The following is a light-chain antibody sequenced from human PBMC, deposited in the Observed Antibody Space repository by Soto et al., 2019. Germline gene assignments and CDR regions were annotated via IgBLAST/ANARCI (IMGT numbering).Light chain of an antibody. CDR2: GAS. J-gene: IGKJ4*01. V-gene: IGKV3-20*01. Sequence: EIVLTQSPGTLSLSPGERATLSCRASQSVSSSYLAWYQQKPGQAPRLLIYGASRRTTGIPDRFSGSGSVKDFTLTNSRLEPEDFAVYYCQQYGSSPLSFGGGTKVEIK. CDR3: QQYGSSPLS. CDR1: QSVSSSY.